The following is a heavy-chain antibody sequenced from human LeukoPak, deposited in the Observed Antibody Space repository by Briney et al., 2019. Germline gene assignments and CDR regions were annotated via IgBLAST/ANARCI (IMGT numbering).Heavy chain of an antibody. D-gene: IGHD6-19*01. CDR1: CFSICSYY. Sequence: SETLSLTCTVSCFSICSYYWNWIRQAPGKGLEWIGYIHYSGSTNHNSSLKSRVTISVDTSKNQYSLKLSSVPAADTAVYYCARDGVAGGFDYWGQGTLVTVSS. J-gene: IGHJ4*02. CDR3: ARDGVAGGFDY. CDR2: IHYSGST. V-gene: IGHV4-59*01.